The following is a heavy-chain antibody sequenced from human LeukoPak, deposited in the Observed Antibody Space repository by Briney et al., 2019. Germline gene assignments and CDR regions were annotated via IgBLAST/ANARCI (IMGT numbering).Heavy chain of an antibody. CDR3: ARDSMPPGITIFGVVIPHYYYYGMDV. V-gene: IGHV1-18*01. Sequence: ASVKVSCKASGHTFTSYGSSWARQAPGQGLEWMGWISAYNGNTNYAQKLQGRVTMTTDTSTSTAYMELRSLRSDDTAVYYCARDSMPPGITIFGVVIPHYYYYGMDVWGQGTTVTVSS. D-gene: IGHD3-3*01. CDR1: GHTFTSYG. CDR2: ISAYNGNT. J-gene: IGHJ6*02.